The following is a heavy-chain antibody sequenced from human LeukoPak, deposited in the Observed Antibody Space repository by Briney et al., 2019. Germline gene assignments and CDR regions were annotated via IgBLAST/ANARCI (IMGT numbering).Heavy chain of an antibody. V-gene: IGHV4-39*01. J-gene: IGHJ4*02. CDR1: GGSISSSSYY. Sequence: SETLSLTCTVSGGSISSSSYYWGWIRQPPGKGLEWIGSIYYSGSTYYNPSLKSRVTISVDTSKNQFSLKLSSVTAADTAVYYCASKWLVEFDYWGQGTPVTVSS. CDR2: IYYSGST. D-gene: IGHD6-19*01. CDR3: ASKWLVEFDY.